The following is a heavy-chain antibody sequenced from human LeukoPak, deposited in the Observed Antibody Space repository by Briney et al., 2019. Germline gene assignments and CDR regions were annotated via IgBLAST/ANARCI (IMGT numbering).Heavy chain of an antibody. D-gene: IGHD2-15*01. V-gene: IGHV1-8*01. CDR2: MNPNSGNT. CDR3: ARGKRVVAALAFDP. CDR1: GYTFTSYD. Sequence: ASVKVPCKASGYTFTSYDINWVRQATGRGLEWMGWMNPNSGNTGYAQKFQGRVTMTRNTSISTAYMELSSLRSEDTAVYYCARGKRVVAALAFDPWGQGTLVTVSS. J-gene: IGHJ5*02.